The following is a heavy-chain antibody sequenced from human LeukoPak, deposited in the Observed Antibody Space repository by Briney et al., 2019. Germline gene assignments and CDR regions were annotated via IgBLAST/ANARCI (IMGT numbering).Heavy chain of an antibody. J-gene: IGHJ4*02. V-gene: IGHV3-21*01. CDR3: AGPVDYSDSSGFYSELGY. Sequence: SGGSLRLSCAASGFTFSTYSMNWVRRAPGKGLEWVSSIISSGGCISSADSVQGRFTISRDNAKNSLYLQMNSLRAEDTAVFYCAGPVDYSDSSGFYSELGYWGQGTLVTVS. CDR2: IISSGGCI. CDR1: GFTFSTYS. D-gene: IGHD3-22*01.